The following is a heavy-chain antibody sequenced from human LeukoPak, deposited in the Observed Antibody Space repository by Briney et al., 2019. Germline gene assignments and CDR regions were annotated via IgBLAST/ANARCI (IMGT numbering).Heavy chain of an antibody. CDR3: ARHGPYSGTPGGAFDI. CDR2: IYPGDSDT. V-gene: IGHV5-51*01. J-gene: IGHJ3*02. CDR1: GYSFTTYW. Sequence: GESLKISCEGSGYSFTTYWIGWVRQMPGKGLEWMGIIYPGDSDTRYSPSFQGQVTISADKSISTAYLQWSSLKASDTAMYYCARHGPYSGTPGGAFDIWGQGTMVTVSS. D-gene: IGHD1-26*01.